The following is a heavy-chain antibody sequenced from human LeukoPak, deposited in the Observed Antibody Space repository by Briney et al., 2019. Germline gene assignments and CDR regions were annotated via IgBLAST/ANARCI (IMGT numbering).Heavy chain of an antibody. D-gene: IGHD6-13*01. J-gene: IGHJ3*02. V-gene: IGHV4-61*05. Sequence: SETLSLTCTVSGGSICSSSYYWGWIRQPPGKGLEWIGYIYYSGSTNYNPSLKSRVTISVDTSKNQFSLKLSSVTAADTAVYYCARLATAAGLDAFDIWGQGTMVTVSS. CDR2: IYYSGST. CDR3: ARLATAAGLDAFDI. CDR1: GGSICSSSYY.